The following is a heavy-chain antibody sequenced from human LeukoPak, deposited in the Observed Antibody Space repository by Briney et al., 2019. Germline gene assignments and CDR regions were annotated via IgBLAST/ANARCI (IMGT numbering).Heavy chain of an antibody. D-gene: IGHD6-13*01. Sequence: SETLSLTCAVYGGSFSGYYWSWIRQPPGKGLEWIGEINHSGSTNYNPSLKSRVTISVDTSKNQFSLKLSSVTAADTAVYCCAQQLVLRGYYYCGMDVWGQGTTVTVSS. V-gene: IGHV4-34*01. CDR1: GGSFSGYY. CDR3: AQQLVLRGYYYCGMDV. CDR2: INHSGST. J-gene: IGHJ6*02.